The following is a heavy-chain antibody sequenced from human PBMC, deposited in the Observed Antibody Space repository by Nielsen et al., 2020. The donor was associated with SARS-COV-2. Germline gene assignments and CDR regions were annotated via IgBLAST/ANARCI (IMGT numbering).Heavy chain of an antibody. CDR1: GYSFTNYW. V-gene: IGHV5-51*01. Sequence: GESLKISCKGSGYSFTNYWVGWVRQMPGKGLEWMGIIYPGDSDTRYSPSFRRQVAISADKSSSTAYLQWSSLKASDTAMYYCARQDYYYYGMDVWGQGTTVTVSS. CDR3: ARQDYYYYGMDV. CDR2: IYPGDSDT. J-gene: IGHJ6*02.